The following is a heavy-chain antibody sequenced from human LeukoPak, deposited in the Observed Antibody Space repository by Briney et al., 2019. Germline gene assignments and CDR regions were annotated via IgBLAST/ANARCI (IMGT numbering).Heavy chain of an antibody. CDR3: AKVPSGYGMDV. V-gene: IGHV3-30*18. J-gene: IGHJ6*04. Sequence: GGSLRLSCAAFGFTLSNYGMHWVRQAPGKGLEWVAAISYDASNKYYSDSVKGRFTISRDNSKNTLYLQMNGLRAEDTAVYYCAKVPSGYGMDVWGKGTTVTVSS. CDR1: GFTLSNYG. CDR2: ISYDASNK.